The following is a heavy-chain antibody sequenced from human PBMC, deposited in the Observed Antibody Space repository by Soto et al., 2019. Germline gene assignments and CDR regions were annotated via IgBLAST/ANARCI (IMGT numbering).Heavy chain of an antibody. D-gene: IGHD3-22*01. Sequence: QVQLQESGPGLVKPSQTLSLTCTVSGGSISSGGYYWSWIRQHPGKGLEWIGYIYYSGSTYYNPSLKRRVTISVDTSKNQFSRNLSSVTAADTAVYYCARVGYYDSSGRRDWYFDLWGRGTLVNVSS. V-gene: IGHV4-31*03. CDR3: ARVGYYDSSGRRDWYFDL. CDR1: GGSISSGGYY. J-gene: IGHJ2*01. CDR2: IYYSGST.